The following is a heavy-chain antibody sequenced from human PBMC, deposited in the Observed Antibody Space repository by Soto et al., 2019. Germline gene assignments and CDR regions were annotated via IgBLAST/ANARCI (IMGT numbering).Heavy chain of an antibody. V-gene: IGHV2-5*02. CDR3: SYRPWLARGGGWFDP. J-gene: IGHJ5*02. CDR2: IYWDNDK. CDR1: GFSLSSGVG. Sequence: QITLKESGPTPVKPTETLTLTCTFSGFSLSSGVGVGWVRQPPGKALEWLAVIYWDNDKRSSPSLKSRLTITKDHYKKHVFLTLTYLAPADTAPYYCSYRPWLARGGGWFDPWGPGTLVTVSS. D-gene: IGHD6-19*01.